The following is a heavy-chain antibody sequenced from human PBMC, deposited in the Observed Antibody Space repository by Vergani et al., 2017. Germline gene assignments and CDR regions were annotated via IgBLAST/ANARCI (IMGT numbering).Heavy chain of an antibody. CDR3: ARHSTVEWLVKLGWIDP. V-gene: IGHV4-39*01. Sequence: QLQLQESGPGLVKPSATLSLTCSVSGASIRSSNYYWGWIRQPPGKGLEWIASIYYSGSTYYNPSLQSRVTISVDTSKNQFSLKLSSVTAADTAVYFCARHSTVEWLVKLGWIDPWGKGILVTVS. CDR2: IYYSGST. J-gene: IGHJ5*02. CDR1: GASIRSSNYY. D-gene: IGHD6-19*01.